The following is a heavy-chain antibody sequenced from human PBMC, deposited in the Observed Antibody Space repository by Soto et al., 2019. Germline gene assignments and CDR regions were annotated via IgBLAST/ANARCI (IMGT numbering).Heavy chain of an antibody. D-gene: IGHD2-2*01. CDR3: ARGLGYCSSTSCSLNWFDP. Sequence: QVQLQESGPGLVKPSQTLSLTCTVSGGSISSGGYYWSWIRQHPGKGLEWIGYIYYSGSTYYNPSLKSRVTISVDTYKNQFSLKLSSVTAADTAVYYCARGLGYCSSTSCSLNWFDPWGQGTLVTVSS. J-gene: IGHJ5*02. CDR2: IYYSGST. V-gene: IGHV4-31*03. CDR1: GGSISSGGYY.